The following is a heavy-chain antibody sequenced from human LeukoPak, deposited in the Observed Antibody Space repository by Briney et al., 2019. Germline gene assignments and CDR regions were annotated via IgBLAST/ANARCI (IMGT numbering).Heavy chain of an antibody. Sequence: GASVKVSCKASGGTFSSYAISWVRQAPGQGLEWMGGIIPIFGTANYAQKFQGRVTITADESTSTAYMELSSLRSEDTAVYYCARDRRGYYDSSGYLTWGQGTLVTVSS. V-gene: IGHV1-69*13. CDR2: IIPIFGTA. D-gene: IGHD3-22*01. J-gene: IGHJ5*02. CDR1: GGTFSSYA. CDR3: ARDRRGYYDSSGYLT.